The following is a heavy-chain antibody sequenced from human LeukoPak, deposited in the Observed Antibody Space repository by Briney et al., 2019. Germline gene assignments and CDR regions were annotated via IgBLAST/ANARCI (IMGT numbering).Heavy chain of an antibody. Sequence: KPSETLSLTRAVYGGSFSGYYWSWIRQPPGKGLEWIGEINHSGSTNYNPSLKSRVTISVDTSKNQFSLKLSSVTAADTAVYYCARVYSSTSCFDVWGQGTTVTVSS. V-gene: IGHV4-34*01. CDR1: GGSFSGYY. CDR2: INHSGST. CDR3: ARVYSSTSCFDV. D-gene: IGHD2-2*01. J-gene: IGHJ6*02.